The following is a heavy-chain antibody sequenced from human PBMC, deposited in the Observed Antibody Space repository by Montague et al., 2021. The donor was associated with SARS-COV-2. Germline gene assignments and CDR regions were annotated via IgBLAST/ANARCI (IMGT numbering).Heavy chain of an antibody. CDR1: GGSLSSYY. D-gene: IGHD3-9*01. Sequence: SETLSLTCTVSGGSLSSYYWSWIRQPPGKGLEWIGYIYYSGSTNYNPSPKSRVTISVDTSKNQFSLNLSSETAADTAVYYCARHVSGGLTHFHHWGQGSLVTVSS. CDR2: IYYSGST. J-gene: IGHJ1*01. V-gene: IGHV4-59*08. CDR3: ARHVSGGLTHFHH.